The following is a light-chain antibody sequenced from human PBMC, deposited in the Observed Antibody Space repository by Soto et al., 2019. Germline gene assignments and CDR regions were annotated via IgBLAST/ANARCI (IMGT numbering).Light chain of an antibody. J-gene: IGKJ1*01. V-gene: IGKV1-5*01. CDR1: QSISTW. CDR2: DVS. Sequence: DIQMTQSPSTLSASLGDRFTLTCRASQSISTWLAWYQQKPGKAPKLLIYDVSSLESGVPSRFSGSGSGTEFTLTISSLQTDDFSTYYCQQYHSYWTFGQGAKVDIK. CDR3: QQYHSYWT.